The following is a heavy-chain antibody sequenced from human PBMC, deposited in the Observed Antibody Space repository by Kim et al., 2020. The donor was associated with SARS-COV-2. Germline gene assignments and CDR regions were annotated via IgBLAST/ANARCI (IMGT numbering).Heavy chain of an antibody. V-gene: IGHV6-1*01. J-gene: IGHJ4*02. CDR3: ARDRRIAVAGTSLDY. D-gene: IGHD6-19*01. Sequence: VSVKSRITINPDTSKNQFCLQLNSVTPEDTAVYYCARDRRIAVAGTSLDYWGQGTLVTVSS.